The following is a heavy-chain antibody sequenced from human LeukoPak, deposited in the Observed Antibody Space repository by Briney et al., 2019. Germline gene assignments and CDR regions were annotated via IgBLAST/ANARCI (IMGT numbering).Heavy chain of an antibody. D-gene: IGHD3-10*01. J-gene: IGHJ4*02. CDR2: ITGSGRGT. CDR1: GLTFSNYA. CDR3: AKDMGYYYGSGSYPPENDY. Sequence: GGSLRLSCTASGLTFSNYATTWVRQAPGKGLEWVSSITGSGRGTYYADSVKGRFSVSRDNSKNTLSLQMNSLRAEDTAVYYCAKDMGYYYGSGSYPPENDYWGQGTLVTVSS. V-gene: IGHV3-23*01.